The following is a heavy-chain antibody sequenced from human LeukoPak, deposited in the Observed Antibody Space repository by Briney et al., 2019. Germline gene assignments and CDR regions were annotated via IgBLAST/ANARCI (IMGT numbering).Heavy chain of an antibody. CDR1: RFTFSSYA. J-gene: IGHJ4*02. V-gene: IGHV3-30*04. CDR2: ISYDGSNK. Sequence: GGSLRLSCAASRFTFSSYAMHWVRQAPGKGLEWVAVISYDGSNKYYADSVKGRFTISRDNSKNTLYLQMNSLRAEDTAVYYCARDPFTASIAVAGLRFDYWGQGTLVTVSS. CDR3: ARDPFTASIAVAGLRFDY. D-gene: IGHD6-19*01.